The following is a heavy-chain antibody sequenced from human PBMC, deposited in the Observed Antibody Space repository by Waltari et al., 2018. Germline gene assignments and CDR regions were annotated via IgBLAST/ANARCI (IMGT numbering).Heavy chain of an antibody. V-gene: IGHV4-61*09. CDR2: IYTIGSN. CDR3: ARGDYSGYDPDAFDI. D-gene: IGHD5-12*01. J-gene: IGHJ3*02. CDR1: GGSISSGSYY. Sequence: QVQLQESGPVLVKPSQTLSLTCTVSGGSISSGSYYWSWIWQPTGKELEWIGSIYTIGSNNYNPSLESLVNLSGDTSKNQCSLKLSSVTAADTAVYYCARGDYSGYDPDAFDIWGQVTMVTVSS.